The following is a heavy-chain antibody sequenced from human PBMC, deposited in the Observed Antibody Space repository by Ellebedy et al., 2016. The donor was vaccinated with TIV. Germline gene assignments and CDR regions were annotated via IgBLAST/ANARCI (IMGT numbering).Heavy chain of an antibody. CDR3: SRNVYYGSGSWYFDL. Sequence: SETLSLXCAVYGGSFSGYYWSWIRQPPGKGLEWIGEINHSGSTNYNPSLKSRVTISVDTSKNQFSLKLSSVTAADTAVYYCSRNVYYGSGSWYFDLWGRGTLVTVSS. J-gene: IGHJ2*01. D-gene: IGHD3-10*01. V-gene: IGHV4-34*01. CDR1: GGSFSGYY. CDR2: INHSGST.